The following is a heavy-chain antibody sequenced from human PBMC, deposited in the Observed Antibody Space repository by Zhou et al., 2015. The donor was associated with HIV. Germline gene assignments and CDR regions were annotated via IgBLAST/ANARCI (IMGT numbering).Heavy chain of an antibody. J-gene: IGHJ4*02. V-gene: IGHV3-11*04. CDR1: GFTFSTFA. D-gene: IGHD1-7*01. CDR3: AKEILTGTANPFDY. CDR2: ISKSGDTI. Sequence: VQLVESGGGVVQPGKSLRLSCAASGFTFSTFAMSWIRQAPGKGLEWVSYISKSGDTIFYTDSVKGRFTISRDNAKNSLYLQMNSLRGEDTAVYYCAKEILTGTANPFDYWGQGTLVTVSS.